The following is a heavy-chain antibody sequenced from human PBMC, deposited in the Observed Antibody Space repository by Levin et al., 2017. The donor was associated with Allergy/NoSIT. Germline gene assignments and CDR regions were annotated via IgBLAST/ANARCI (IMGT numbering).Heavy chain of an antibody. Sequence: GESLKISCAASGFTFSSYWMHWVRQVPGKGLVWVSRINSDGSTTNYADSVKGRFTISRDNAKNTLYLQMNSLRAEDTAVYYCASLPGYWGQGILITVSS. CDR1: GFTFSSYW. J-gene: IGHJ4*02. D-gene: IGHD3-10*01. CDR2: INSDGSTT. CDR3: ASLPGY. V-gene: IGHV3-74*01.